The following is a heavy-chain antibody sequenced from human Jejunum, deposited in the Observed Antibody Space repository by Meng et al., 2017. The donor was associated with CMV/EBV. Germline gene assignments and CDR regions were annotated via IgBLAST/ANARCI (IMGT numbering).Heavy chain of an antibody. CDR2: ISTGGATP. CDR3: AKDGPYYDLLTGYFRGGYYFDY. J-gene: IGHJ4*02. D-gene: IGHD3-9*01. Sequence: YAMSWGRQAPGKGLEWVSTISTGGATPYYADSVRGQFTLSRDNSKNTLYLQMSSLRAGDTAVYYCAKDGPYYDLLTGYFRGGYYFDYWGQGTLVTVSS. CDR1: YA. V-gene: IGHV3-23*01.